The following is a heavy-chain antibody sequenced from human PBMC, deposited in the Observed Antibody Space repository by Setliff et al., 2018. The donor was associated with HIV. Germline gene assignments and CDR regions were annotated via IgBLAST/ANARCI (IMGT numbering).Heavy chain of an antibody. CDR1: GYTFTNYD. CDR3: ARRGVPQQIDLDS. Sequence: ASVKVSCKASGYTFTNYDINWVRQSPGQGLEWLGWMNPNSGRAGSAQMFQGRLTMTRDTSTSTAYMELSSLTSDDTAIYYCARRGVPQQIDLDSWGHGTLVTVSS. J-gene: IGHJ5*01. D-gene: IGHD3-10*01. CDR2: MNPNSGRA. V-gene: IGHV1-8*02.